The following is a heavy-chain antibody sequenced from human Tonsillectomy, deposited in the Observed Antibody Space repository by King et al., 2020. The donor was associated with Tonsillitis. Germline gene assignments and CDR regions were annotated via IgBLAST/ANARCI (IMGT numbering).Heavy chain of an antibody. V-gene: IGHV4-4*07. CDR3: AREVVVVVGATGYYYGMDV. CDR1: GGSISSYY. J-gene: IGHJ6*02. CDR2: VYTSGST. D-gene: IGHD2-15*01. Sequence: VQLQESGPGLVKPSETLSLTCTVSGGSISSYYWSWIRQPAGKGLEWIGRVYTSGSTNSNPYLKSRVPMSVDTSTTQFSLKLSSVSAADTAVYYCAREVVVVVGATGYYYGMDVWGQGTTGTVSS.